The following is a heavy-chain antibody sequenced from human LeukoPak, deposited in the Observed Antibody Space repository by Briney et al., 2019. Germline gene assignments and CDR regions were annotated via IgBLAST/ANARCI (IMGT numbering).Heavy chain of an antibody. CDR3: AREESGGYFDY. D-gene: IGHD2-8*02. CDR1: GYTLTNYY. V-gene: IGHV1-46*01. Sequence: ATVKVSCKASGYTLTNYYMHWVRQAPGQGLEWMGLINPTGSSTNYAQKFRGRVTMTRDTSTSTVYMELSSLRSEDTAVYYCAREESGGYFDYWGQGTLVTVSS. J-gene: IGHJ4*02. CDR2: INPTGSST.